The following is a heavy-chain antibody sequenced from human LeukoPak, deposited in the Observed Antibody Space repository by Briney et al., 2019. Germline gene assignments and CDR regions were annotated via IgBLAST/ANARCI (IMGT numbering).Heavy chain of an antibody. CDR1: GFTFSSYG. D-gene: IGHD6-19*01. Sequence: GRSLRLSCAASGFTFSSYGIHWVRQAPGKGLEWVAVIWYDGTNKYCADSVKGRFTISRDNSKNTLYLQMNSLRAEDTAVYYCARKSSDWSYFDYWGQGTLVTVSS. CDR2: IWYDGTNK. J-gene: IGHJ4*02. V-gene: IGHV3-33*01. CDR3: ARKSSDWSYFDY.